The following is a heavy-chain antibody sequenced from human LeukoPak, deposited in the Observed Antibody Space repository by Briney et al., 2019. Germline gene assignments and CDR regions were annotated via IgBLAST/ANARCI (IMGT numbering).Heavy chain of an antibody. V-gene: IGHV4-30-4*08. CDR3: ARGGYSYGSSPWFDP. Sequence: SETLSLTCTVSGGSICSGDYYWSWIRQPPGKGLEWIGYIYYSGSTYYNPSLKRRVTISVDTSKNQFSLKLSSVTAADTAVYYCARGGYSYGSSPWFDPWGQGTLVTVSS. D-gene: IGHD5-18*01. CDR2: IYYSGST. J-gene: IGHJ5*02. CDR1: GGSICSGDYY.